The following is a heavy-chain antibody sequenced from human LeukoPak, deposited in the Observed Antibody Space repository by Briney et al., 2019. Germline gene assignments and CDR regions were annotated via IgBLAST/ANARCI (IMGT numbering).Heavy chain of an antibody. J-gene: IGHJ4*02. V-gene: IGHV3-7*02. CDR2: VKHDGSEK. Sequence: PGGSLRLSCAASGFTFSNYWMNCVRQAPGKGLEGLANVKHDGSEKNYVDSVKGRFTISRDNAENSLYLQLNSLRAEDTAVYYCASTNTFDYWRQGTLVSVSS. CDR3: ASTNTFDY. CDR1: GFTFSNYW.